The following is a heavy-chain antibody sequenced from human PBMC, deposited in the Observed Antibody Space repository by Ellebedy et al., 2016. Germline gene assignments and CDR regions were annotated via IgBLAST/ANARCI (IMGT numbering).Heavy chain of an antibody. D-gene: IGHD4-23*01. CDR1: RGTFSSYA. J-gene: IGHJ5*02. CDR3: ARLQSLVKFWFDP. V-gene: IGHV1-69*13. CDR2: IIPIFGTA. Sequence: SVKVSXKASRGTFSSYAISWVRQAPGQGLEWMGGIIPIFGTANYAQKFQGRVTITADESTSTAYMELSSLRSEDTAVYYCARLQSLVKFWFDPWGQGTLVTVSS.